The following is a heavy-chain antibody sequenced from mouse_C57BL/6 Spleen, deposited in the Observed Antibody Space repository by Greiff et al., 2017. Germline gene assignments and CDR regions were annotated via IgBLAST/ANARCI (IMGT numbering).Heavy chain of an antibody. CDR3: ARDRYYGSSYPFAY. V-gene: IGHV5-4*01. Sequence: EVQGVESGGGLVKPGGSLKLSCAASGFTFSSYAMSWVRQTPEKRLEWVATISDGGSYTYYPDNVKGRFTISRDNAKNILYLQMSHLKSEDTAMYYCARDRYYGSSYPFAYWGQGTLVTVSA. CDR1: GFTFSSYA. D-gene: IGHD1-1*01. J-gene: IGHJ3*01. CDR2: ISDGGSYT.